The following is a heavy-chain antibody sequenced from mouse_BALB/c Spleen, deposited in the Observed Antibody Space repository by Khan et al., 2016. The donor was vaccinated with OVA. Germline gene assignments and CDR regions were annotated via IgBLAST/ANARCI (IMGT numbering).Heavy chain of an antibody. V-gene: IGHV1-7*01. CDR1: GYTFSTYW. J-gene: IGHJ2*01. CDR2: INPSSGYT. Sequence: VQLQQSGAELAKPGASVKMSCKASGYTFSTYWIHWVKQRPGQGLEWIGYINPSSGYTYYNQRFNDKATLTADKSSSTAYMQLSRLTSEDSAVYYCARDRIDYWGQGTTLTVSS. CDR3: ARDRIDY.